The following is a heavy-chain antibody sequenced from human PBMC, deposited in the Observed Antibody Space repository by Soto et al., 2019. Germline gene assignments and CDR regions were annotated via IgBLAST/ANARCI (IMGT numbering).Heavy chain of an antibody. Sequence: LSLTFAVYGGSFSGYYWSWIRQPPGKGLEWIGEINHSGSTNYNPSLKSRVTISVDTSKNQFSLKLSSVPAADTAVYYCARGKGYCSGGSCYRPYFDYRGQGTLVTVSS. J-gene: IGHJ4*02. CDR2: INHSGST. D-gene: IGHD2-15*01. CDR3: ARGKGYCSGGSCYRPYFDY. V-gene: IGHV4-34*01. CDR1: GGSFSGYY.